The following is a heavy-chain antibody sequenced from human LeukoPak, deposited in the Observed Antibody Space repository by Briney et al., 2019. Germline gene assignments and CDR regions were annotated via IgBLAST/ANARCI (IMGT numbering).Heavy chain of an antibody. Sequence: PGGSLRLSCEASGFTFTKYAMGWVRQAPGKGLEWVSVMGASIGSTYYADSVKGRFTISRDNSKNTQYLQMNNPRAEDTAIYYCAKVKIYDSSGYYSHCFDNWGQGTLVTVSS. V-gene: IGHV3-23*01. J-gene: IGHJ4*02. D-gene: IGHD3-22*01. CDR2: MGASIGST. CDR1: GFTFTKYA. CDR3: AKVKIYDSSGYYSHCFDN.